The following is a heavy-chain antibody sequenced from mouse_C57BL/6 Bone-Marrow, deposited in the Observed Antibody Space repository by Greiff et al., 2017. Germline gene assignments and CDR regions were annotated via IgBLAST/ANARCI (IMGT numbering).Heavy chain of an antibody. Sequence: QVQLQQPGAELVKPGASVKMSCKASGYTFTSYWITWVKRRPGQGLEWIGDIYPGSGSTNYNEKFKSKATLTVDTSSSTAYMQLSSLTSEDSAVYYCARSPPAAQATAWFAYWGQGTLVTVSA. CDR1: GYTFTSYW. CDR3: ARSPPAAQATAWFAY. CDR2: IYPGSGST. D-gene: IGHD3-2*02. V-gene: IGHV1-55*01. J-gene: IGHJ3*01.